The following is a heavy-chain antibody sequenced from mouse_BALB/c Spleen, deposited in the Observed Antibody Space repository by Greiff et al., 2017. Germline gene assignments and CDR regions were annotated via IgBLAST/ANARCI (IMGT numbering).Heavy chain of an antibody. J-gene: IGHJ4*01. CDR1: GFTFSSYT. CDR3: TRGNWDGGNAMDY. CDR2: ISSGGSYT. D-gene: IGHD4-1*01. V-gene: IGHV5-6-4*01. Sequence: EVKLVESGGGLVKPGGSLKLSCAASGFTFSSYTMSWVRQTPEKRLEWVATISSGGSYTYYPDSVKGRFTISRDNAKNTLYLQMSSLKSEDTAMYYCTRGNWDGGNAMDYWGQGTSVTVSS.